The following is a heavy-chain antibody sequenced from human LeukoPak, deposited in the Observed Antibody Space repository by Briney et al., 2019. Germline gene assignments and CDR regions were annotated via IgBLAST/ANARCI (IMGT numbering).Heavy chain of an antibody. CDR3: ARGLNGIAAARRDAFDI. CDR1: GYTFTDYY. CDR2: VDPEDGET. J-gene: IGHJ3*02. Sequence: ASVKVSCKGSGYTFTDYYMHWVQQAPGKGLEWMGLVDPEDGETIYAEKFQGRVTITADTSTDTAYMELSSLRSEDTAVYYCARGLNGIAAARRDAFDIWGQGTMVTVSS. D-gene: IGHD6-13*01. V-gene: IGHV1-69-2*01.